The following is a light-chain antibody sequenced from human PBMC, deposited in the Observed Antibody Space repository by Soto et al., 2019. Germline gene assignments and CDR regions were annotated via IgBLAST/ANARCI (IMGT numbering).Light chain of an antibody. CDR1: QDISIW. CDR2: TAS. J-gene: IGKJ4*01. Sequence: DIQMIQSPSSVSASVGDRVTITCRASQDISIWLAWYQQKPGKAPNLLIYTASSLHSGVPSRFSGSGSGTDFTLTISSLQPEDFATYYCQQTNNFPPLTFGGGTKVEIK. V-gene: IGKV1-12*01. CDR3: QQTNNFPPLT.